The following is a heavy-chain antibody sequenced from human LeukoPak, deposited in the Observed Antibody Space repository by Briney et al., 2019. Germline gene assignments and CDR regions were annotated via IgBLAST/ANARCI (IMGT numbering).Heavy chain of an antibody. CDR1: GFTFSIYS. CDR3: ARDDPSPGYSSGWSYFDY. D-gene: IGHD6-19*01. Sequence: GGSPRLSCAASGFTFSIYSMNWVRQAPGKGLEWVSSISSSSSYIYYADSVKGRFTISRDNAKNSLYLQMNSQRAVDTAVYYCARDDPSPGYSSGWSYFDYWGQGTLVTVSS. V-gene: IGHV3-21*01. J-gene: IGHJ4*02. CDR2: ISSSSSYI.